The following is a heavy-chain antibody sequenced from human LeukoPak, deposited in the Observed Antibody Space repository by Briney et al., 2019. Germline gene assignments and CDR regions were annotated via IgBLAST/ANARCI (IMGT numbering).Heavy chain of an antibody. V-gene: IGHV1-18*01. J-gene: IGHJ3*02. CDR2: ISAYNGNT. CDR3: ARDQGSGYYVLDAFDI. Sequence: ASVKVSRKASGYTFTSYGISWVRQAPGQGLEWMGWISAYNGNTNYAQKLQGRVTMTTDTSTSTAYMELRSLRSDDTAVYYCARDQGSGYYVLDAFDIWGQGTMVTVSS. CDR1: GYTFTSYG. D-gene: IGHD3-22*01.